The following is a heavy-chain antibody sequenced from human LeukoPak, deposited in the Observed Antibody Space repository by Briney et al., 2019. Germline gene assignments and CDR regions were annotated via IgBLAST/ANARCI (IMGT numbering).Heavy chain of an antibody. CDR2: IYYSGST. V-gene: IGHV4-59*01. CDR1: GDSISSYY. CDR3: ARSLYYYGSDSFDI. Sequence: SETLSLTCTVSGDSISSYYWNWIRQPPGKGLERIGYIYYSGSTNYNPSLKSRVTISVDTSKNQFSLKLSSVTAADTAVYYCARSLYYYGSDSFDIWGQGTMVTVSS. J-gene: IGHJ3*02. D-gene: IGHD3-10*01.